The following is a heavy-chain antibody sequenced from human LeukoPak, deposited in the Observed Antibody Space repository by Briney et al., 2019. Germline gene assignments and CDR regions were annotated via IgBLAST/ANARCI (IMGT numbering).Heavy chain of an antibody. J-gene: IGHJ4*02. V-gene: IGHV4-4*07. CDR3: ARRTWGSDFDY. CDR2: AYSSGHT. CDR1: GGSINNYY. Sequence: SENLSLICTVSGGSINNYYWSWIRQPAGKGLEWIGQAYSSGHTTYNPSLKSRVTMSVDTSKNQFSLSLGSLTAADTAVYYCARRTWGSDFDYWGQGTPVTVSS. D-gene: IGHD7-27*01.